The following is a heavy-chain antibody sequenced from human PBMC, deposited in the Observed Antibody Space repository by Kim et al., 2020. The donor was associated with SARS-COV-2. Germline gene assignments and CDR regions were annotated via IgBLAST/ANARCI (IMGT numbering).Heavy chain of an antibody. D-gene: IGHD1-1*01. V-gene: IGHV6-1*01. J-gene: IGHJ6*02. CDR1: GDSVSRNTAI. CDR3: ARDERAPTTYYYYGMDV. CDR2: TYYRSKWYS. Sequence: SQTLSLTCAISGDSVSRNTAIWSWIRQSPSRGLEWLGRTYYRSKWYSDYAVSVKSRITINLDTSKNQFSLQLNSVTPEDTAVYYCARDERAPTTYYYYGMDVWGQGTTVTVSS.